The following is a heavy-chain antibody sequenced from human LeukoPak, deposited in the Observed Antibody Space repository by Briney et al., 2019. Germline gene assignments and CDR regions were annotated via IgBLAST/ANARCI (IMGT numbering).Heavy chain of an antibody. Sequence: PSETLSLTCAVSGGSISSGGYYWSWIRQPPGKGLEWIGYIYYSGSTYYNPSLKSRVTMSVDTSKNQFSLKLSSVTAADTAVYYCAREYSSSSADYFDYWGQGTLVTVSS. V-gene: IGHV4-30-4*01. CDR1: GGSISSGGYY. D-gene: IGHD6-6*01. CDR2: IYYSGST. J-gene: IGHJ4*02. CDR3: AREYSSSSADYFDY.